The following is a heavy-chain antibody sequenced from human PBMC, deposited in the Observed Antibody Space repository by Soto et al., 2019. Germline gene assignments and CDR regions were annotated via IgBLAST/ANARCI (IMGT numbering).Heavy chain of an antibody. Sequence: GGSLRLSCAASGFTFSTYSMNWVRQAPGKGLERVSFISVGSTYIYYADSAKGRFTISRDNAKNSLYLQMNSLRDEDTAVYYFVRYGGLAYCNSPGCSAEHFDYWGQGTQVTVSS. V-gene: IGHV3-21*01. J-gene: IGHJ4*02. CDR2: ISVGSTYI. CDR3: VRYGGLAYCNSPGCSAEHFDY. D-gene: IGHD2-2*01. CDR1: GFTFSTYS.